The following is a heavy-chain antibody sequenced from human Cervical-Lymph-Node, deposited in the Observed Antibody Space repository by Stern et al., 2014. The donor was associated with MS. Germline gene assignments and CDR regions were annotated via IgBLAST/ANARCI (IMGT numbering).Heavy chain of an antibody. D-gene: IGHD5-24*01. CDR3: ARGAETATPWDF. CDR2: IHSSGST. Sequence: QVKMKESGPGLVKPSETLSLNCIVSGDSIRSYYWSWIRKPPGKGLEWIGYIHSSGSTNYKSPLKSRLTISVDTSKNQFSLYLNSVTAADTAVYYCARGAETATPWDFWGQGTLVTVSS. CDR1: GDSIRSYY. V-gene: IGHV4-59*01. J-gene: IGHJ4*02.